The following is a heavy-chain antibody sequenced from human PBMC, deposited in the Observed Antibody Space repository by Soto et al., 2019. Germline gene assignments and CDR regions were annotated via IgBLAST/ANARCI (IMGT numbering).Heavy chain of an antibody. CDR3: TTDDPINKN. CDR2: IKNKADGGTT. V-gene: IGHV3-15*01. CDR1: IFTFSNAW. Sequence: PWWSLRLSCSASIFTFSNAWMSWVRQAPGKGLEWVGRIKNKADGGTTDYAAPVKGRFTISRDDSKNTLYLQMNSLKTEDTAVYYCTTDDPINKNWGQGTLVTVSS. J-gene: IGHJ4*02.